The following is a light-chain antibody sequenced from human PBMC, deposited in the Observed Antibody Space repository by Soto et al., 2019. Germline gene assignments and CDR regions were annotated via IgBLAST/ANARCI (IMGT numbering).Light chain of an antibody. Sequence: EVVLTQSPGTLSLSPGDRATLSCRASQSVASSYLAWYQQKPGQAPRLLISGASSRAAGIPDRFSGSGSGTDFTLTISRLEPEDFAVYYCQQYASSPTFGGGTKVEIK. CDR1: QSVASSY. CDR3: QQYASSPT. CDR2: GAS. J-gene: IGKJ4*01. V-gene: IGKV3-20*01.